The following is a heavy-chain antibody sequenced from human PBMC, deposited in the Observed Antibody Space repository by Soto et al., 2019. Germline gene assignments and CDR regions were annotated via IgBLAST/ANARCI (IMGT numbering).Heavy chain of an antibody. CDR3: ATREGRRSSSWYLARGMDV. Sequence: SETLSLTCAVSGGSVIIGVYSWSWIRQPPGKGLEWIGYIYHSGSTYYNPSLKSRVTISVDTSKNQFSLKLSSVTAADTAVYYCATREGRRSSSWYLARGMDVWGQGTTVTVSS. J-gene: IGHJ6*02. V-gene: IGHV4-30-2*01. CDR1: GGSVIIGVYS. D-gene: IGHD6-13*01. CDR2: IYHSGST.